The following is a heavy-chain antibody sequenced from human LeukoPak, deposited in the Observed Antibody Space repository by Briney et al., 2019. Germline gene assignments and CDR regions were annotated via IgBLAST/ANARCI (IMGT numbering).Heavy chain of an antibody. CDR3: AREGVVRGANWFDP. J-gene: IGHJ5*02. CDR1: GGSVSSGSYY. D-gene: IGHD3-10*01. Sequence: SETLSLTCTVSGGSVSSGSYYWSWIRQPPGKGLEWIGYIYYSGSTNYNPSLKSRVTISVDTSKNQFSLKLSSVTAADTAVYYCAREGVVRGANWFDPWGRGTLVTVSS. V-gene: IGHV4-61*01. CDR2: IYYSGST.